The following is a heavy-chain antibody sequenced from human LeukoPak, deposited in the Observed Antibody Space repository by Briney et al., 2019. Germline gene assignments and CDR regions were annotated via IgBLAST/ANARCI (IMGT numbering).Heavy chain of an antibody. CDR2: IYYDGSIK. CDR1: GFTFSSYG. Sequence: GGSLRLSCAASGFTFSSYGMHWVRQAPGKGLEWVAVIYYDGSIKYYADSVRGQFTISRDNSKNTLYLQMNSLRAEDTAVYYCAKDRDRFENLDYWGQGTQVTVSS. J-gene: IGHJ4*02. D-gene: IGHD3-10*01. V-gene: IGHV3-33*06. CDR3: AKDRDRFENLDY.